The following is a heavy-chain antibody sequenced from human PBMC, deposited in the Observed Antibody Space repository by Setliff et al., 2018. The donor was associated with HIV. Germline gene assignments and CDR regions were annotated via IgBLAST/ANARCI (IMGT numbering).Heavy chain of an antibody. Sequence: PGGSLRLSCAASGFTFSSYGMHWVRQAPGKGLEWVAVIWYDGSNKYYADSVKGRFTISRDNSKNTLYLEMSSLRVEDTAVYLCANLWEVGAWGQGTLVTVSS. J-gene: IGHJ5*02. CDR2: IWYDGSNK. D-gene: IGHD1-26*01. CDR3: ANLWEVGA. V-gene: IGHV3-33*06. CDR1: GFTFSSYG.